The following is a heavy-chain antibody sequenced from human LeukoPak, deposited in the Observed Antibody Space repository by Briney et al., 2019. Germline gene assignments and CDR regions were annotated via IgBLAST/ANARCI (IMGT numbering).Heavy chain of an antibody. V-gene: IGHV1-8*01. D-gene: IGHD3-10*01. CDR2: MNPNSGNT. CDR3: AREGGSGSFSPGHMYSYNYYMDV. J-gene: IGHJ6*03. CDR1: GYTFTSYD. Sequence: EASVKVSCKASGYTFTSYDINWVRQATGQGLEWMGWMNPNSGNTGYAQKFQGRVTMTRSTSITTAYMELSSLRSEDTAVYYCAREGGSGSFSPGHMYSYNYYMDVWGKGTTVTISS.